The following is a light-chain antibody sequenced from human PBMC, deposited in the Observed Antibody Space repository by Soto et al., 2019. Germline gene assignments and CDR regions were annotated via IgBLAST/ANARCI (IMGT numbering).Light chain of an antibody. CDR1: SSNIGAGYD. CDR3: QSYDSSDV. V-gene: IGLV1-40*01. Sequence: QPVLTQPPSVSGAPGQRVTISCTGSSSNIGAGYDVHWYQQLPGTAPKLLIYGNSNRPSGVPDRFSGSKSGTSASLAITGLQAEDEADYYCQSYDSSDVFGTGTKLTVL. J-gene: IGLJ1*01. CDR2: GNS.